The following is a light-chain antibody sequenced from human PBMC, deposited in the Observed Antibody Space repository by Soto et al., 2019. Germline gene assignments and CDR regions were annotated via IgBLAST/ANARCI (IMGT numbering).Light chain of an antibody. CDR2: EVS. CDR3: SSYTTSSTVV. V-gene: IGLV2-14*03. CDR1: SSDVGGYSF. J-gene: IGLJ1*01. Sequence: QSALTQPASVFGSPGQSITISCTGTSSDVGGYSFVSWYQQHPGKAPKLMIYEVSNRPSGVSNRFSGSKSGNTASLTISGLQPEDEADYYCSSYTTSSTVVFGPGTKGAVL.